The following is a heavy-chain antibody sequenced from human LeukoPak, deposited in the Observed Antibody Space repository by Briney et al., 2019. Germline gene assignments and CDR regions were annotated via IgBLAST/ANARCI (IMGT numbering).Heavy chain of an antibody. V-gene: IGHV4-34*01. CDR3: ARLVYSGYGTYYYYYMDV. J-gene: IGHJ6*03. Sequence: SETLSLTCAVYGGSFSGYYWSWIRQPPGKGLEWIGEINHSGSTNYNPSLKSRVTISVDTSKNQFSLKLSSVTAADTAVYYCARLVYSGYGTYYYYYMDVWGKGTTVTISS. D-gene: IGHD5-12*01. CDR1: GGSFSGYY. CDR2: INHSGST.